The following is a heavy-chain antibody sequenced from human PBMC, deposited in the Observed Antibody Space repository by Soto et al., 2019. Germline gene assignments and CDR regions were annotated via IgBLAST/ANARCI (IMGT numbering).Heavy chain of an antibody. CDR2: INGDGSKR. CDR1: GFSLTGYW. Sequence: EVQLVESGGGLVQPGGSLRLSCIASGFSLTGYWMSWVRQTPGKGLEWVAKINGDGSKRDYMEYVEGRLTISRDNAKNSLSLQMNSLRADDTAVYYCTRWDGRCSGGSCFFDSWGQGTLVTVSS. CDR3: TRWDGRCSGGSCFFDS. V-gene: IGHV3-7*01. D-gene: IGHD2-15*01. J-gene: IGHJ4*02.